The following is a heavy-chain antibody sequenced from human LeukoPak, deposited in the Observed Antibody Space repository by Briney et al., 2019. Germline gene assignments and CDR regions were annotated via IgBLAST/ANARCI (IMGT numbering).Heavy chain of an antibody. CDR3: AKDHQRSTYYYDSSGYRFDY. CDR2: IKQDGSEK. V-gene: IGHV3-7*01. D-gene: IGHD3-22*01. CDR1: GFTLSSYW. J-gene: IGHJ4*02. Sequence: GGSLRLSCAASGFTLSSYWMSWVRQAPGKGLEWVANIKQDGSEKYYVDSVKGRFTISRDNSKNTLYLQMNSLRAEDTAVYYCAKDHQRSTYYYDSSGYRFDYWGQGTLVTVSS.